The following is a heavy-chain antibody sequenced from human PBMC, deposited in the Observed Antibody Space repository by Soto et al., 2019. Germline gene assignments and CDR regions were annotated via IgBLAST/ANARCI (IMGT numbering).Heavy chain of an antibody. Sequence: QVQLQESGPGLVKPSETLSLTCTVSGDSSSPYFWSWIRQSPGKGLEWIGYIHDSGSTSYNPSLRSRVTVSIDTSKNQFSLKLSSITAADTAMYYCARGLRLYDFDYWGQGTMVTVSS. J-gene: IGHJ4*02. CDR2: IHDSGST. CDR3: ARGLRLYDFDY. CDR1: GDSSSPYF. V-gene: IGHV4-59*01. D-gene: IGHD3-3*01.